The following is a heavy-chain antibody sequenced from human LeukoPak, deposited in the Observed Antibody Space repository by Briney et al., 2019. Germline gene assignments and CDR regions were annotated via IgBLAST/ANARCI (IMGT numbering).Heavy chain of an antibody. J-gene: IGHJ4*02. CDR3: ARDHGTYGLDY. Sequence: SETLSLTCTVSGGSISSGSYYWSWIRQPAGKGLEWIGRIYTSGSTNYNPSLKSRVTISVDTSKNQFSLKLISVTAADTAVYYCARDHGTYGLDYWGQGTLVTVSS. V-gene: IGHV4-61*02. D-gene: IGHD1-26*01. CDR1: GGSISSGSYY. CDR2: IYTSGST.